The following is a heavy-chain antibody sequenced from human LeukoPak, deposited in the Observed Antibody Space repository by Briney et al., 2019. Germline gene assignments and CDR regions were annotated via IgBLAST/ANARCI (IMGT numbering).Heavy chain of an antibody. V-gene: IGHV3-23*01. CDR3: ARTSHRGADAFDI. CDR1: GFKFNSYA. Sequence: PGGSLRLSCAASGFKFNSYAMSWVRQAPGKGLEWVSTISGSGGSTYYADSLKGRFTISRDNSKNTLYVQMDSLRPDDTAVYYCARTSHRGADAFDIWGQGTLVTVSS. D-gene: IGHD3-10*01. J-gene: IGHJ3*02. CDR2: ISGSGGST.